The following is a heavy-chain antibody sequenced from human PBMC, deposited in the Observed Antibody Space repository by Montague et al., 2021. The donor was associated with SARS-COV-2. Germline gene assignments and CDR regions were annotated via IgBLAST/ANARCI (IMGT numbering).Heavy chain of an antibody. D-gene: IGHD6-19*01. CDR3: ARQENSSGWFKSDAFDI. CDR2: IYYSGST. Sequence: SETLSLTCTVSGGSISSSSYYWGWIRQPPGKGLEWIGSIYYSGSTYYNPSLKSRVTISVDTSKNQFSLKLSSVTAADTAVYYRARQENSSGWFKSDAFDIWGQGTMVTVSS. V-gene: IGHV4-39*01. CDR1: GGSISSSSYY. J-gene: IGHJ3*02.